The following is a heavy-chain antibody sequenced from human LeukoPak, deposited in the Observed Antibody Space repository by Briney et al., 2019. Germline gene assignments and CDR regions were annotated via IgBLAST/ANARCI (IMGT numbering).Heavy chain of an antibody. Sequence: ASVKVSCKASGGTFSSYAISWVRQAPGQGLEWMEGIIPIFGTANYAQKFQGRVTITTDESTSTAYMELSSLRSEDTAVYYCAGLESHYYDSSAYYYGLYFQHWGQGTLVTVSS. CDR2: IIPIFGTA. V-gene: IGHV1-69*05. CDR1: GGTFSSYA. D-gene: IGHD3-22*01. J-gene: IGHJ1*01. CDR3: AGLESHYYDSSAYYYGLYFQH.